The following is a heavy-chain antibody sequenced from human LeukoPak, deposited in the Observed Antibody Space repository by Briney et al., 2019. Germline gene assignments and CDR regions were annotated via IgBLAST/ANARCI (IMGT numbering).Heavy chain of an antibody. D-gene: IGHD6-13*01. Sequence: ASVKVSCKASGYTFTSYDISWVRQAPGQGLEWMGWISAYNGSTNYAQKPQGRVTMTTDTSTSTAYMELRSLRSDDTAVYYCARDRASSSPFDYWGQGTLVTVSS. CDR2: ISAYNGST. J-gene: IGHJ4*02. V-gene: IGHV1-18*01. CDR1: GYTFTSYD. CDR3: ARDRASSSPFDY.